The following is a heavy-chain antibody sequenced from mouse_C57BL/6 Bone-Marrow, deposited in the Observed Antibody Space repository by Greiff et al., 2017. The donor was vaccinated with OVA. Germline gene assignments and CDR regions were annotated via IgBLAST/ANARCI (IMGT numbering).Heavy chain of an antibody. Sequence: EVKLMESGPGLVKPSQSLSLTCSVTGYSITSGYYWNWIRQFPGNKLEWMGYISYDGSNNYNPSLKNRISITRDTSKNQFFLKLNSVTTEDTATYHCAQPRGSNCVGCAYWGKGTLDSVSA. CDR1: GYSITSGYY. J-gene: IGHJ3*01. D-gene: IGHD2-5*01. V-gene: IGHV3-6*01. CDR3: AQPRGSNCVGCAY. CDR2: ISYDGSN.